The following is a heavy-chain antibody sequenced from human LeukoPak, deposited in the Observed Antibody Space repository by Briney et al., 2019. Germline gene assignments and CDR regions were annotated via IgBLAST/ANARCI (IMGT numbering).Heavy chain of an antibody. Sequence: GGSLRLSCAASGFTFSNYAMSWVRQAPGKGLEWVSSVSGSDGSTFYADSVKGRFSISRDNSKNTLYLQMNSLRAEDTAVYYCARDLDSLDYWGQGTLVTVSS. CDR2: VSGSDGST. D-gene: IGHD2-21*01. CDR3: ARDLDSLDY. V-gene: IGHV3-23*01. CDR1: GFTFSNYA. J-gene: IGHJ4*02.